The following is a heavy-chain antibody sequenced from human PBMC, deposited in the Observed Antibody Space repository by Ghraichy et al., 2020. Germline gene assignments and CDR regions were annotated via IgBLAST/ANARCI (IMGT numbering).Heavy chain of an antibody. J-gene: IGHJ4*02. D-gene: IGHD1-26*01. CDR2: INPNSGGT. Sequence: ASVKVSCKASGYTFTGYYMHWVRQAPGQGLEWMGWINPNSGGTNYAQKFQGRVTMTRDTSISTAYMELSRLRSDDTAVYYCASSHSGSYGYYFDYWGQGTLVTVSS. CDR1: GYTFTGYY. CDR3: ASSHSGSYGYYFDY. V-gene: IGHV1-2*02.